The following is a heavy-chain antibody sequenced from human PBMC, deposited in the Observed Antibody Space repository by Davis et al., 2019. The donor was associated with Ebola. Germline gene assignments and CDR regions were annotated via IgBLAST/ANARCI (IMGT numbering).Heavy chain of an antibody. Sequence: GESLKISCAASGFTFSSYSMNWVRQAPGKGLEWVSSISSSSSYIYYADSVKGRFTISRDNAKNSLYLQMNSLRAEDTAVYYCARSLNSITIFGVVPPGMDVWGQGTTVTVSS. CDR3: ARSLNSITIFGVVPPGMDV. CDR2: ISSSSSYI. CDR1: GFTFSSYS. D-gene: IGHD3-3*01. J-gene: IGHJ6*02. V-gene: IGHV3-21*01.